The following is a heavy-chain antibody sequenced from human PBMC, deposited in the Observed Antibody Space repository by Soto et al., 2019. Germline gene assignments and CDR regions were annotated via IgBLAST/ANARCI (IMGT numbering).Heavy chain of an antibody. J-gene: IGHJ5*02. CDR2: ISYDGSNK. CDR3: AKGRFVAARPGHWFDP. Sequence: GGSLRLSCAASGFTFSSYGMHWVRQAPGKGLEWVAVISYDGSNKYYADSVKGRFTISRDNSKNTLYLQMNSLRAEDTAVYYCAKGRFVAARPGHWFDPWGQGTLVTVSS. CDR1: GFTFSSYG. V-gene: IGHV3-30*18. D-gene: IGHD6-6*01.